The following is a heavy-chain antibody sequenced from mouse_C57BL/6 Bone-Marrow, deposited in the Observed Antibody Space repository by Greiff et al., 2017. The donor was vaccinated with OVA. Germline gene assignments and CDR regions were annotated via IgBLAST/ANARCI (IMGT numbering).Heavy chain of an antibody. Sequence: QVQLQQPGAELVKPGASVKMSCKASGYTFTSYWITWVKQRPGQGLEWIGDIYPGSGSTNNNEKFKSKATLTVDTSSSTAYMQLSSLTSEDSAVYYCARQLLRQWGFAYWGQGTLVTVSA. CDR3: ARQLLRQWGFAY. CDR1: GYTFTSYW. CDR2: IYPGSGST. V-gene: IGHV1-55*01. J-gene: IGHJ3*01. D-gene: IGHD1-1*01.